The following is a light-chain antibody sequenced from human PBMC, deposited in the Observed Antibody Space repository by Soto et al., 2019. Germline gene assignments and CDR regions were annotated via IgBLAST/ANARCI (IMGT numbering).Light chain of an antibody. CDR1: QSINNY. CDR2: SAS. J-gene: IGKJ5*01. CDR3: QQSPTLPRT. Sequence: DIQMTQSPASLSVSVGDRVTITCRASQSINNYLNWYLQRPGQAPKLLIRSASTLQRGVPSRFSGSGSRTEFTLTIADLQPDDFGTYYCQQSPTLPRTFGHGTRLDIK. V-gene: IGKV1-39*01.